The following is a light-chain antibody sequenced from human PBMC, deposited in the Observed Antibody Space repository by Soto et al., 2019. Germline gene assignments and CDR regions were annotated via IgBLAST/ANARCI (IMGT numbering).Light chain of an antibody. CDR3: QQYGSSPPT. Sequence: EIVLTQSPGTLSLTRGERATLSCRASHIVSSSYLAWYQQKPGQAPRLLIYGASSRATGTPDRFSGSGSGTDFTLTINRLEPEDFAVYYCQQYGSSPPTFGQGSNVDIK. J-gene: IGKJ1*01. V-gene: IGKV3-20*01. CDR1: HIVSSSY. CDR2: GAS.